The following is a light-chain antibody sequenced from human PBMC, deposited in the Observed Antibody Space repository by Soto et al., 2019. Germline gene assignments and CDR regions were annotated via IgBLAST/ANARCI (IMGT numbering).Light chain of an antibody. J-gene: IGKJ4*01. CDR1: RDISNS. CDR2: GAS. CDR3: QQTSVFHRT. V-gene: IGKV1-12*01. Sequence: DIQMTQSPSSVSASVGDRLTITCRASRDISNSLAWYQQTPGKAPKLLLRGASSLHRGVPSRFSGGGAGTEFTLTISSLQPEDFETYYCQQTSVFHRTFGQGTKVEIX.